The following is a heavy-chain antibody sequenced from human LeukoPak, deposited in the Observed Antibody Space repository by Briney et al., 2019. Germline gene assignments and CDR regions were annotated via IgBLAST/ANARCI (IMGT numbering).Heavy chain of an antibody. CDR3: ARDGSWGLDY. J-gene: IGHJ4*02. D-gene: IGHD3-10*01. CDR1: GGTFNDYA. Sequence: SVKVSCKAPGGTFNDYAISWVRQAPGQGLEWMGRINPIVGIVNYAQKFQGRVTITADMSTSTAYMELSSLASEDTAVYYCARDGSWGLDYWGQGPLVTVSS. V-gene: IGHV1-69*04. CDR2: INPIVGIV.